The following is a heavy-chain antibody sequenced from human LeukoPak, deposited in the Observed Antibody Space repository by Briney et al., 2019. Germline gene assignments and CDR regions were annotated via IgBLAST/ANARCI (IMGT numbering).Heavy chain of an antibody. CDR2: IYPADSDT. CDR1: GYSFTNYW. D-gene: IGHD3-22*01. V-gene: IGHV5-51*01. J-gene: IGHJ3*02. Sequence: GESLKISCKGSGYSFTNYWIGWVRQMPGKGLEWVGIIYPADSDTRYSPSFQGQVTISADQSISTAYLQWSSLKASDTAMYYCARPRTVTYYYDTGGYPDAFDIWGQGTMVTVSS. CDR3: ARPRTVTYYYDTGGYPDAFDI.